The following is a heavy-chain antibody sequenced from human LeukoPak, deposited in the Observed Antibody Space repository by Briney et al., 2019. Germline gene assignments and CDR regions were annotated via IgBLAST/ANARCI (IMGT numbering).Heavy chain of an antibody. D-gene: IGHD4/OR15-4a*01. Sequence: GSLRLSCAAPGFSFSSYGMDWVRQAPGKGLEWVAFIRYDGNNKDYADSVKGRFTISRDNSKSTLYLQMNSLRVDDTAVYYCAKGYGDLVAFDISGQGTMVTVSS. V-gene: IGHV3-30*02. CDR1: GFSFSSYG. CDR3: AKGYGDLVAFDI. J-gene: IGHJ3*02. CDR2: IRYDGNNK.